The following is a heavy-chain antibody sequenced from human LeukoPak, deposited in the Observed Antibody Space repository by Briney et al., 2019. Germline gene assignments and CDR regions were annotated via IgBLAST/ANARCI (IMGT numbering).Heavy chain of an antibody. Sequence: PSETLSLTCIVSDASINSYYWSLIRQPAGKGLEWIGRIYTSGGTNYNPSLKSRVTMSVDTSKNQFSLELTSVTAADTAVYYCARWHYHDSSGFFDFWGQGTLVTVSS. CDR1: DASINSYY. J-gene: IGHJ4*02. D-gene: IGHD3-22*01. CDR3: ARWHYHDSSGFFDF. V-gene: IGHV4-4*07. CDR2: IYTSGGT.